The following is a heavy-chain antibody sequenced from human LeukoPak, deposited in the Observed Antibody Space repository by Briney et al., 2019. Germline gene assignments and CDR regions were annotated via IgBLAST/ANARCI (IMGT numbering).Heavy chain of an antibody. Sequence: PSQTLSLTCTVSGGSISSGDYYWSWIRQPPGKGLEWIGYIYYSGSTYYNPSLKSRVTISVDTSKNQFSLKLSSVTAADTAVYYCARSSSMVRGVIIVFAFDIWGQGTMLTVSS. CDR3: ARSSSMVRGVIIVFAFDI. CDR2: IYYSGST. V-gene: IGHV4-30-4*08. D-gene: IGHD3-10*01. CDR1: GGSISSGDYY. J-gene: IGHJ3*02.